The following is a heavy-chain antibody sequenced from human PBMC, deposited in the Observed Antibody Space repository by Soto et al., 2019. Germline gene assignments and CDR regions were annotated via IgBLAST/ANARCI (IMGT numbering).Heavy chain of an antibody. J-gene: IGHJ4*02. Sequence: QVQLVQSGAEVKKPGASVKVSCKASGYSFTSYGISWVRQAPGQGLEWMGWISGYNSDTKYDQKFQGRVTMTTDTSTSTVYMELRTLXXXXXXXXXXXXXXXXXXXCYWKYFDNWGQGTLVTVSS. CDR2: ISGYNSDT. D-gene: IGHD2-21*01. CDR1: GYSFTSYG. CDR3: XXXXXXXXXCYWKYFDN. V-gene: IGHV1-18*01.